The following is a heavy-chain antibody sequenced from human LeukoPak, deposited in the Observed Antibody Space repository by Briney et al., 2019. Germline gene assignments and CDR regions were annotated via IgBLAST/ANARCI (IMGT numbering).Heavy chain of an antibody. CDR1: GYTFTGYY. V-gene: IGHV1-2*02. D-gene: IGHD6-19*01. Sequence: GASAKVSCKASGYTFTGYYMHWVRQAPGQGLEWMGWINPNSGGTNYAQKFQGRVTMTRDTSISTAYMELSRLRSDDTAVYYCARSSIAVAGTIGYWGQGTLVTVSS. J-gene: IGHJ4*02. CDR2: INPNSGGT. CDR3: ARSSIAVAGTIGY.